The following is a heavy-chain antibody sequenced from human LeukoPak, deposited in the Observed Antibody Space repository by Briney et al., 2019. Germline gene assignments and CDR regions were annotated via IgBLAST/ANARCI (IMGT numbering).Heavy chain of an antibody. D-gene: IGHD6-13*01. J-gene: IGHJ4*02. Sequence: GGSLRLSCAASSFTFSSSTMNWVRQAPGKGLEWVSSISRSSSYINYADSVKGRFTISRDNAKNSLYLQMNSLRAEDTAVYYCAREYSSPNRFDYWGQGTLVTVSS. V-gene: IGHV3-21*06. CDR2: ISRSSSYI. CDR1: SFTFSSST. CDR3: AREYSSPNRFDY.